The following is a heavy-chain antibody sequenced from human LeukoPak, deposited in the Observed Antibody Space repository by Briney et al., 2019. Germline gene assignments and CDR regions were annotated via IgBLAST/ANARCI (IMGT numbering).Heavy chain of an antibody. CDR3: ARDNNYYDSSGYSNSYYYYYMDV. V-gene: IGHV3-7*01. Sequence: GGSLRLSCAASGFTFSSYWISSVRQAPGKGLEWVANIKQDGSEKYYVDSVKGRFTISRDNAQNSLYLQMNSLRAEDTAVYYCARDNNYYDSSGYSNSYYYYYMDVWGKGTTVTVSS. CDR2: IKQDGSEK. D-gene: IGHD3-22*01. J-gene: IGHJ6*03. CDR1: GFTFSSYW.